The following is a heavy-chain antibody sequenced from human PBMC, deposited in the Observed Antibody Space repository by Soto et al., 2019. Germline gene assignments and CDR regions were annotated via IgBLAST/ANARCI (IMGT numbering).Heavy chain of an antibody. D-gene: IGHD4-17*01. V-gene: IGHV3-30*03. Sequence: GGSLRLSCAASGFTFSSYGMHWVRQAPGKGLEWVAVISYDGSNKYYVDSVKGRFTISRDNSKNTLYLQMDSLRAEDTAVYYCASGTDYGDYYFDYWGQGTLVTVSS. J-gene: IGHJ4*02. CDR2: ISYDGSNK. CDR1: GFTFSSYG. CDR3: ASGTDYGDYYFDY.